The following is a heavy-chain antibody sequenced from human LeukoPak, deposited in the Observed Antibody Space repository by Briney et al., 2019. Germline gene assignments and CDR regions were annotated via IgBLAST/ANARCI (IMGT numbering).Heavy chain of an antibody. V-gene: IGHV1-18*01. J-gene: IGHJ5*02. D-gene: IGHD3-10*01. Sequence: ASVTVSFTASGYTFTSYGISWVRQAPGQGLEWMGWISAYNGNTNYAQKLQGRVTMTTDTSTSTAYMELRSLRSDDTAVYYCARGEVVWFGELFSWFDHWGQGTLVTVSS. CDR1: GYTFTSYG. CDR2: ISAYNGNT. CDR3: ARGEVVWFGELFSWFDH.